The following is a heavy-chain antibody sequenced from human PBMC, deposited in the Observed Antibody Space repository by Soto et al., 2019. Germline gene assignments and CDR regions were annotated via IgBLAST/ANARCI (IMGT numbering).Heavy chain of an antibody. D-gene: IGHD6-13*01. CDR3: ASAGPKTYSGMDV. CDR1: GGSISSGGYS. V-gene: IGHV4-30-2*02. CDR2: FYHSGST. J-gene: IGHJ6*02. Sequence: QVQLQESGSGLVKPSQTLSLTCAVSGGSISSGGYSWSWIRQPPGQGLEWIGYFYHSGSTYYNPSLKSRVTISVDSSKNQFSLKVGSVPAADTAVYYCASAGPKTYSGMDVWGQGTTVTVSS.